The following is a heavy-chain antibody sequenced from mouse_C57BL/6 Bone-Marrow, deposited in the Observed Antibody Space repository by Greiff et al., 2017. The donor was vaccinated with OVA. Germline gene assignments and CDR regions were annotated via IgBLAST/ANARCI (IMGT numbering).Heavy chain of an antibody. CDR2: IYPGDGDT. Sequence: QVQLQQSGAELVKPGASVKISCKASGYAFSSYWMHWVKQRPGQGLEWIGQIYPGDGDTNYNGKFKGKATLTADKSSSTAYMQLSSLTSEDSAVYFCARRQLRLRFAYWGQGTLVTVSA. D-gene: IGHD3-2*02. V-gene: IGHV1-80*01. CDR1: GYAFSSYW. J-gene: IGHJ3*01. CDR3: ARRQLRLRFAY.